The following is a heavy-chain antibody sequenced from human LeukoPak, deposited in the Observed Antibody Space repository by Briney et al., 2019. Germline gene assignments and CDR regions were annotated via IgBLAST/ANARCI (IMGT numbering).Heavy chain of an antibody. CDR2: IWYDGSNK. J-gene: IGHJ5*02. CDR1: GFTFSSYG. V-gene: IGHV3-33*01. D-gene: IGHD3-22*01. Sequence: GGSLRLSCAASGFTFSSYGMHWVRQAPGKGLEWVAVIWYDGSNKYYADSVKGRFTISRDNSKNTLHLQMNSLRAEDTAVYYCARDFVAYYYDSSGYSPWGQGTLVTVSS. CDR3: ARDFVAYYYDSSGYSP.